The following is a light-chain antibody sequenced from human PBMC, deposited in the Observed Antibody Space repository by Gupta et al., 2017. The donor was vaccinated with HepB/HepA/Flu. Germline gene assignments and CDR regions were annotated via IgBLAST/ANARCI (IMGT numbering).Light chain of an antibody. Sequence: IVLTQSPGPLSLSPGERATLSCRASQSVSSSYLAWYQQNPGQAPRLLIYGASSRATGIPDRFSGSGSGTDFTLTISRLEPEDFAVYYCQQYGSSRFTFGPGTKVDIK. CDR3: QQYGSSRFT. J-gene: IGKJ3*01. CDR2: GAS. CDR1: QSVSSSY. V-gene: IGKV3-20*01.